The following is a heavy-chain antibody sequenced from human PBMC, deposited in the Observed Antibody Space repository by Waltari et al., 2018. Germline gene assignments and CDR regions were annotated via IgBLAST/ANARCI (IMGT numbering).Heavy chain of an antibody. V-gene: IGHV1-69*10. CDR3: ARDRGQGVSGYDY. CDR2: IIPAIALT. CDR1: RGLLSTYG. Sequence: QGQLVQSGAEVKKPGSSVKVSCKASRGLLSTYGIIWVRQAPGKGLEWMGGIIPAIALTNPAEKFRDRLTITADTSTSTAYMELSSLQSEDTAVYFCARDRGQGVSGYDYWGQGTLVSVSP. J-gene: IGHJ4*02. D-gene: IGHD3-10*01.